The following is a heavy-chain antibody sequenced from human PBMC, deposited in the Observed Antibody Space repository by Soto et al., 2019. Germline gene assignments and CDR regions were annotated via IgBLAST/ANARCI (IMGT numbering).Heavy chain of an antibody. J-gene: IGHJ6*02. CDR3: ARHIVVVVAATDYYYYGMDV. D-gene: IGHD2-15*01. V-gene: IGHV1-69*13. Sequence: SVKVSCKASGGTFSSYAISWVRQAPGQGLEWMGGIIPIFGTANYAQKFQGRVTITADESTSTAYMELSSLRSEDTAVYYCARHIVVVVAATDYYYYGMDVWGQGTTVTVSS. CDR2: IIPIFGTA. CDR1: GGTFSSYA.